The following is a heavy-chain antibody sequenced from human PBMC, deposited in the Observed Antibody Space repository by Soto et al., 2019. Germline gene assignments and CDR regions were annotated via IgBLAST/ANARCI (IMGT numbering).Heavy chain of an antibody. Sequence: GGSLRLSCAASGFTFCSYAMHWVRQDPGKGLEWVAVISYDGSNKYYADSVKGRFTISRDNSKNTLYLQMNSLRAEDTAVYYCARGELLYRFYYYYGMDVWGQGTTVTVSS. V-gene: IGHV3-30-3*01. CDR1: GFTFCSYA. CDR2: ISYDGSNK. D-gene: IGHD2-2*02. J-gene: IGHJ6*02. CDR3: ARGELLYRFYYYYGMDV.